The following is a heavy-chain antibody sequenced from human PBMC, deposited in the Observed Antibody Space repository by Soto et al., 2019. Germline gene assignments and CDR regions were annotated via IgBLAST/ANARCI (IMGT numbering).Heavy chain of an antibody. CDR3: APRGTRYCSSTSCYWFDP. CDR2: ISGSGGST. D-gene: IGHD2-2*01. CDR1: GFTFSSYA. Sequence: GGSLRLSCAASGFTFSSYAMSWVRQAPGKGLEWVSAISGSGGSTYYADSVKGRFTISRDNSKNTLYLQMNSLRAEDTAVYYCAPRGTRYCSSTSCYWFDPWGQGTLVTVPS. J-gene: IGHJ5*02. V-gene: IGHV3-23*01.